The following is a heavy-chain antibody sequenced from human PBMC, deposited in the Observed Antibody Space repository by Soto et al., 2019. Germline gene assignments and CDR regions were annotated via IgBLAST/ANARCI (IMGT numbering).Heavy chain of an antibody. Sequence: QVQLQESGPGLVKPSGTLSLTCAVSSGSIDTTNWWSWVRQPSGKGLEWIGEIFHSGNTYYNPSLASRVTISVDTSKNQFSLNLRSVTAADTAVYYCARRTWGMDVWGQGTTVTVSS. CDR3: ARRTWGMDV. D-gene: IGHD2-8*01. J-gene: IGHJ6*02. CDR2: IFHSGNT. V-gene: IGHV4-4*02. CDR1: SGSIDTTNW.